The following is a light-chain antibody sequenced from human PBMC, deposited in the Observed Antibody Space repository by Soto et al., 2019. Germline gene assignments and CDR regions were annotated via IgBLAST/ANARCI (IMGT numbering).Light chain of an antibody. CDR2: AAS. CDR1: QSVSST. J-gene: IGKJ4*01. V-gene: IGKV3-15*01. CDR3: EQYDNWPLT. Sequence: EIVMTQSPATLSVSPGERATLSCRASQSVSSTLAWSQQKSGQTPRLLIYAASTRATDIPARFSRSGSGTEFTLAISSLQSEDFAVYYCEQYDNWPLTFGGGTQVESK.